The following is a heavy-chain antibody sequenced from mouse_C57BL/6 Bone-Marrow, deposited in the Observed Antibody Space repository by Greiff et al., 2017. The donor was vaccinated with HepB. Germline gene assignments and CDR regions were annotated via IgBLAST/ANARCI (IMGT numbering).Heavy chain of an antibody. CDR2: IWGVGST. V-gene: IGHV2-6*01. CDR1: GFSFTSYG. CDR3: AILRAGTRAMDY. D-gene: IGHD1-1*01. J-gene: IGHJ4*01. Sequence: QVQLKESGPGLVAPSQSLSITCTVSGFSFTSYGVDWVRQSPGKGLEWLGVIWGVGSTNYNSALKSRLSISKDNSKSQVFLKMNSLQTADTAMYYCAILRAGTRAMDYWGQGTSVTVSS.